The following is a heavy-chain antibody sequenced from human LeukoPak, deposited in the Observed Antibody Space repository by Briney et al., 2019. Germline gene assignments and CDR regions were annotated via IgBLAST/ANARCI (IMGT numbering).Heavy chain of an antibody. J-gene: IGHJ6*03. CDR2: IYPGDSDT. CDR3: ARQRVASCGGDCYGNYYYYYMDV. V-gene: IGHV5-51*01. D-gene: IGHD2-21*02. CDR1: GYSFTTYW. Sequence: GESLKISCKGSGYSFTTYWIGWVRQLPGKGLEWMGIIYPGDSDTTYSPSFQGQVTISADKSISTPYLQWSSLKASDTAMYYCARQRVASCGGDCYGNYYYYYMDVWGKGTTVTVSS.